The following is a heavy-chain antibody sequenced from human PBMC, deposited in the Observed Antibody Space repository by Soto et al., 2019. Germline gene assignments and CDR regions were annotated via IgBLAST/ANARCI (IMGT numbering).Heavy chain of an antibody. CDR1: GYTFTSYG. Sequence: QVQLVQSGAEVKKPGASVKVSCKASGYTFTSYGISWVRQAPGQGLEWMGWISAYNGNTNYAQKLQGRVTMTTDTATSTAYMDLRSLRSDDTAVYYCARMGMGSYGSFSAYYYGMDVWGQGTTVTDSS. V-gene: IGHV1-18*01. D-gene: IGHD5-18*01. CDR2: ISAYNGNT. J-gene: IGHJ6*02. CDR3: ARMGMGSYGSFSAYYYGMDV.